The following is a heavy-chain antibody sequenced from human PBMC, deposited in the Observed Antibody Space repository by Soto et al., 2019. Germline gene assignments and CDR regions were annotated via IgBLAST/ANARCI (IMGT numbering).Heavy chain of an antibody. Sequence: QVRLQESGPGLVEPSGTLSLTCAVSGGSISTDDWWTWVRQTPGKGLEWIGEAYHLVGTNYNASLRSRVTISIDKSKNQFSLELTSVTAADSAVYYCANWGGLNYPRLYWGPGTRVTVSS. J-gene: IGHJ4*02. D-gene: IGHD3-16*01. CDR2: AYHLVGT. CDR1: GGSISTDDW. CDR3: ANWGGLNYPRLY. V-gene: IGHV4-4*02.